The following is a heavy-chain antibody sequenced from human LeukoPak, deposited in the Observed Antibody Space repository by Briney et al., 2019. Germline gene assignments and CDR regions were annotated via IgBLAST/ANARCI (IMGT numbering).Heavy chain of an antibody. CDR3: AKDRVAAAGMFDP. Sequence: GGSLRLSCAASGFSFNRYGMSWVRQAPGKGLEWVAAISGSGDKTYYADSVKGRFTISRDNSKNTLYLQMNSLRAEDTAVYYCAKDRVAAAGMFDPWGQGTLVTVSS. V-gene: IGHV3-23*01. CDR1: GFSFNRYG. J-gene: IGHJ5*02. CDR2: ISGSGDKT. D-gene: IGHD6-13*01.